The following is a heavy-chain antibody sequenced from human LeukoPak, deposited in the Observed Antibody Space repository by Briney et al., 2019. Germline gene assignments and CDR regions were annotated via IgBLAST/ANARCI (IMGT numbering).Heavy chain of an antibody. J-gene: IGHJ3*02. CDR3: ARGGITGTTRGPTRLNDAFDI. Sequence: EASVKVSCKASGYTFTGYYIHWVRQAPGQGLEWMGWINPNSGGTNYAQKFQGWVTMTRDTSISTAYMELSRLRSDDTAVCYCARGGITGTTRGPTRLNDAFDIWGQGTMVTVSS. CDR2: INPNSGGT. V-gene: IGHV1-2*04. D-gene: IGHD1-20*01. CDR1: GYTFTGYY.